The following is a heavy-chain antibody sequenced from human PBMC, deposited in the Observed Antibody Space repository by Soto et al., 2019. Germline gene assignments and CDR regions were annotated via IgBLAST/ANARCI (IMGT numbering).Heavy chain of an antibody. CDR1: GFTFSDYA. CDR2: VSHDGRNT. CDR3: ARDVDADFRTDFDY. Sequence: GGSLRLSCAASGFTFSDYAMHWVRQAPGKGLEWVAVVSHDGRNTHYAGYVKGRFTISRDSSKNTVSLEMTSLRAEDTAVYYCARDVDADFRTDFDYWGRGTLVTAPQ. V-gene: IGHV3-30*03. D-gene: IGHD4-17*01. J-gene: IGHJ4*02.